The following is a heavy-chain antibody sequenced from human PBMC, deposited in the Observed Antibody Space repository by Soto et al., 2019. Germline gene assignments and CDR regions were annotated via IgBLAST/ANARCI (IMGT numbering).Heavy chain of an antibody. Sequence: SETVFLTCAVYVGSVSGYYRSWIRQPPGKGLEWIGEINHSGSTNYNPSLKSRVTISVDTSKNQFSLKLSSVTAADTAVYYCARADYGDYDYWGQGTLVTVSS. J-gene: IGHJ4*02. V-gene: IGHV4-34*01. CDR1: VGSVSGYY. CDR2: INHSGST. CDR3: ARADYGDYDY. D-gene: IGHD4-17*01.